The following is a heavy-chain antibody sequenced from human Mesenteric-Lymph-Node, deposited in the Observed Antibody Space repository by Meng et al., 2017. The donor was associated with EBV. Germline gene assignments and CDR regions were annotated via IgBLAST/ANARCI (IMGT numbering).Heavy chain of an antibody. V-gene: IGHV4-34*01. Sequence: QVQLQQWGAGLLKPSETLSLTSAVYGGSFSGYYWSWIRQPPGKGLEWIGEINHSGSTNYNPSLKSRVTISVDTSKNQFSLKLSSVTAADTAVYYCARGEKGPIDYWGQGTLVTVSS. CDR3: ARGEKGPIDY. CDR2: INHSGST. CDR1: GGSFSGYY. J-gene: IGHJ4*02.